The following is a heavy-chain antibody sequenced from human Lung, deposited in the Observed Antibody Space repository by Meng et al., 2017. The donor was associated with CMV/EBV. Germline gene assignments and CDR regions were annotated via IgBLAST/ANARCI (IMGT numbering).Heavy chain of an antibody. D-gene: IGHD1-26*01. Sequence: GGSLRLXCAASGFTFRNYWMSWVRKAPGKGREWVANVKQDGSEKYYVASVMGRFTISRDNAKNSLYLQMNSLRVEDTAVYYCARRGPKSGSYSDWGQGTLVNGAS. CDR2: VKQDGSEK. CDR3: ARRGPKSGSYSD. J-gene: IGHJ4*02. CDR1: GFTFRNYW. V-gene: IGHV3-7*01.